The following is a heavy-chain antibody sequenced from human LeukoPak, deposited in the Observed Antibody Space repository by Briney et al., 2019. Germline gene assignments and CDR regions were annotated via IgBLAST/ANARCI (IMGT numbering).Heavy chain of an antibody. J-gene: IGHJ3*02. CDR1: GGSFSGYY. CDR2: INHSGST. D-gene: IGHD3-10*01. V-gene: IGHV4-34*01. CDR3: ARVRARGAFDI. Sequence: PSETLSLTCAVYGGSFSGYYWSWLRQPPGKGLEWIGEINHSGSTNYNPSLKSRVIISVDTSKNQFSLKLTSVTAADTAVYYCARVRARGAFDIWGQGTMVTVSS.